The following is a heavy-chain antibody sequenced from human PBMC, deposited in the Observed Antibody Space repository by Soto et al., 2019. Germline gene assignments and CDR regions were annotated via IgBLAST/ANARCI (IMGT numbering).Heavy chain of an antibody. V-gene: IGHV3-21*01. J-gene: IGHJ4*02. CDR2: ISSSSSYI. D-gene: IGHD6-6*01. CDR3: ARARSSSPIFDY. Sequence: EVQPVESGGGLVKPGGSLRLSCAASGFTFSSYSMNWVRQAPGKGLEWVSSISSSSSYIYYADSVKGRFTISRDNAKNSLYLQMNSLRAEDTAVYYCARARSSSPIFDYWGQGTLVTVSS. CDR1: GFTFSSYS.